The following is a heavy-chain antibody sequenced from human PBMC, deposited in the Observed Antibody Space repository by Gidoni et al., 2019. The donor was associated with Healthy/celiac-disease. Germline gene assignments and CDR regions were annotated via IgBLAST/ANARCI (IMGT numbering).Heavy chain of an antibody. Sequence: QLQLQESGPGLVKLSETLSLTCTVSGGSISSSSYYWGWIRQPPGKGLEWIGSIYYSGSTYYNPSLKSRVTISVDTSKNQFSLKLSSVTAADTAVYYCARHSYVWGSYRPPLFDYWGQGTLVTVSS. CDR3: ARHSYVWGSYRPPLFDY. CDR1: GGSISSSSYY. J-gene: IGHJ4*02. V-gene: IGHV4-39*01. CDR2: IYYSGST. D-gene: IGHD3-16*02.